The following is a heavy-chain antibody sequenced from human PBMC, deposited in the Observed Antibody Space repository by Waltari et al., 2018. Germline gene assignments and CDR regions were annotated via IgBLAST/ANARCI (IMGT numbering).Heavy chain of an antibody. J-gene: IGHJ1*01. CDR3: VTEKGVVIAFQH. V-gene: IGHV1-69-2*01. Sequence: EVQLVQSGAEVKKPGATVKISCKTSGYTFTDVYIHWVQQAPGKGLEWMGRIDPEDGETIYAEKFQDRGTIAAETSTDTAYMELSSLRSEDTAVYYCVTEKGVVIAFQHWGQGTVVTVSS. CDR1: GYTFTDVY. D-gene: IGHD2-21*01. CDR2: IDPEDGET.